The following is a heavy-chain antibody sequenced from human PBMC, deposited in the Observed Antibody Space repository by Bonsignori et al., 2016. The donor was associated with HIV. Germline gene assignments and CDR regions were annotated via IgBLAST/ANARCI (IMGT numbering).Heavy chain of an antibody. Sequence: WIRQPPGKGLEWVSVIYSGGSTYYADSVKGRFTISRDNSKNTLYLRMNSLRAEDTAVYYCVRDGAYYYDSSDNEGGCDWGQGTLVTVSS. CDR2: IYSGGST. V-gene: IGHV3-66*01. CDR3: VRDGAYYYDSSDNEGGCD. D-gene: IGHD3-22*01. J-gene: IGHJ1*01.